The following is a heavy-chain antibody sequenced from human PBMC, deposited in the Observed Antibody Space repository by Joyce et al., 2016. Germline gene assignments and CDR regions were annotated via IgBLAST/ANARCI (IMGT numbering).Heavy chain of an antibody. D-gene: IGHD6-25*01. J-gene: IGHJ4*02. V-gene: IGHV3-30*18. CDR3: AKILTATYSSGWFLDY. CDR1: GLTLSNYG. CDR2: ISYDGIYK. Sequence: QVQLVESGGGVVQPGRSLRLSCAASGLTLSNYGVHWFRQAQGKGLEWVAVISYDGIYKYCADSVMGRFNISRDNSKNTVFLEMNSLRTEDTAVYYCAKILTATYSSGWFLDYWGQGTLVTVSS.